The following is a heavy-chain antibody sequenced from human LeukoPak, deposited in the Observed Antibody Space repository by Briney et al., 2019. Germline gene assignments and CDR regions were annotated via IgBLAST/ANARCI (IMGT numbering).Heavy chain of an antibody. V-gene: IGHV1-69*04. CDR2: ITPILSIA. CDR3: ARTGSTVTMLYPFDH. Sequence: SVKVSCKASGGTFNSYAITWVRQAPGQGLEWMGRITPILSIANYAQKFQGRLTITADKSTTTVYMDLSSLRSEDTAVYYCARTGSTVTMLYPFDHWGQGTLVTVSS. J-gene: IGHJ4*02. CDR1: GGTFNSYA. D-gene: IGHD4-17*01.